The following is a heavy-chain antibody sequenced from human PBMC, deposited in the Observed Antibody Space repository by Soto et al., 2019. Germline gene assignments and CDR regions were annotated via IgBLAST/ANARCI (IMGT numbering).Heavy chain of an antibody. Sequence: QITLKESGPTLVKPTQTLTLTCTFSGFSLSTSGVGVGWIRQPPGKALEWLALIYWDDDKRYSPSLKSRLTIXXDXSXXPVVLTMTNMDPVDTATYYCAHRRSSWDYGDYLDYWGQGTLVTVSS. J-gene: IGHJ4*02. CDR3: AHRRSSWDYGDYLDY. CDR1: GFSLSTSGVG. V-gene: IGHV2-5*02. CDR2: IYWDDDK. D-gene: IGHD4-17*01.